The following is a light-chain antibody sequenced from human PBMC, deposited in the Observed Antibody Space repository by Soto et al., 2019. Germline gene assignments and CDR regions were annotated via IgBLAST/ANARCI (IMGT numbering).Light chain of an antibody. CDR2: EVS. V-gene: IGLV2-14*01. Sequence: QSALTQPASGSGSPGQSITISCTGTSIDVGGYNYVSWYQQHPGKAPKLMIYEVSNRPSGVSNRFSGSKSGNTASLTISGLQAEDDADYSCSSYTSSSTLYVFGTGTKVTVL. CDR1: SIDVGGYNY. J-gene: IGLJ1*01. CDR3: SSYTSSSTLYV.